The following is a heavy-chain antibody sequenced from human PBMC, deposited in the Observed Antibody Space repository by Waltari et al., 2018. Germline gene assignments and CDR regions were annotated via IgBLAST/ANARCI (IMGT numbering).Heavy chain of an antibody. CDR1: GFTFIRYW. CDR3: AREPSPDSSGYFYYYMDV. V-gene: IGHV3-74*01. D-gene: IGHD3-22*01. CDR2: INSDGSGT. Sequence: EVQLVESGGGLVQPGGSLRLSCAASGFTFIRYWTHWVLQAPGKGLVWVARINSDGSGTIYADSVKGRFTISRDNAKNTLYLQLNSLRVEDTAVYYCAREPSPDSSGYFYYYMDVWGKGTTVTVSS. J-gene: IGHJ6*03.